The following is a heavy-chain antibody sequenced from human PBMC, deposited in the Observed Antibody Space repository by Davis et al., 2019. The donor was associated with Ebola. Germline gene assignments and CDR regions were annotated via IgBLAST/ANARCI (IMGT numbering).Heavy chain of an antibody. J-gene: IGHJ4*02. CDR2: INPNSGGT. D-gene: IGHD3-9*01. CDR3: ARDQALRYFDWLQPIYYFDY. V-gene: IGHV1-2*02. CDR1: GYTFTGYY. Sequence: ASVKVSCKASGYTFTGYYMHWVRQAPGQGLEWMGWINPNSGGTNYAQKLQGRVTMTTDTSTSTAYMELRSLRSDDTAVYYCARDQALRYFDWLQPIYYFDYWGQGTLVTVSS.